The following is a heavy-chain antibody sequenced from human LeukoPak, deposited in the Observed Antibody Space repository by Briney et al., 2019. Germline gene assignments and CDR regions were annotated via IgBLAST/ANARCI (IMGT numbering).Heavy chain of an antibody. Sequence: GGSLRLSCVASGFTFSRYWMHWVRQAPGKGLVWVSRINSDGSATIYADSVKGRFTISRDNAKNTLYLQMNSLRAEDTAVYFCASGPTGVAWGQGTLVTVSS. CDR1: GFTFSRYW. V-gene: IGHV3-74*01. CDR2: INSDGSAT. J-gene: IGHJ5*02. CDR3: ASGPTGVA. D-gene: IGHD1-14*01.